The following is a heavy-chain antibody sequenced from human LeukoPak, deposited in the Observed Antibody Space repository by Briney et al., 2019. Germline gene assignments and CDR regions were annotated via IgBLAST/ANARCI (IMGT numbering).Heavy chain of an antibody. CDR1: GFTFSSYG. Sequence: SGGSLRLSCAASGFTFSSYGMHWVRQAPGKGVEWVSAISGSGGSTYYADSVKGRFTISRDNSKNTLYLQMNSLRAEDTAVYYCAKEVLLWFGEFPDCHYWGQGTLVTVSS. CDR2: ISGSGGST. J-gene: IGHJ4*02. V-gene: IGHV3-23*01. CDR3: AKEVLLWFGEFPDCHY. D-gene: IGHD3-10*01.